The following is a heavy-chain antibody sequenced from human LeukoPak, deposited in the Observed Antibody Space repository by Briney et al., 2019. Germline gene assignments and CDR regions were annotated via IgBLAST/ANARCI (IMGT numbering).Heavy chain of an antibody. CDR2: IYYSGST. D-gene: IGHD3-9*01. J-gene: IGHJ3*02. CDR3: ARDRGDILTGFDAFDI. Sequence: SETLSLTCTVSGGSISSYYWSWIRQPPGKGLEWIGYIYYSGSTNYNPSLKSRVTISVDTSKNQFSRKLSSVTAADTAVYYCARDRGDILTGFDAFDIWGQGTMVTVSS. CDR1: GGSISSYY. V-gene: IGHV4-59*01.